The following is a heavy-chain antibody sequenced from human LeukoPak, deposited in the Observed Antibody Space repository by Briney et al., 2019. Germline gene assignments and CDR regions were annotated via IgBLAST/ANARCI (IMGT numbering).Heavy chain of an antibody. CDR3: ARVVGSGWYDGYYYYYYMDV. D-gene: IGHD6-19*01. Sequence: SETLSLTCTVSGGSIRSTNYYWGWIRQPPGKGLEWIGFIQYSGSTNYNPSLKSRVTISVDTSKNQFSLKLSSVTAADTAVYYCARVVGSGWYDGYYYYYYMDVWGKGTTVTVSS. CDR2: IQYSGST. CDR1: GGSIRSTNYY. J-gene: IGHJ6*03. V-gene: IGHV4-61*05.